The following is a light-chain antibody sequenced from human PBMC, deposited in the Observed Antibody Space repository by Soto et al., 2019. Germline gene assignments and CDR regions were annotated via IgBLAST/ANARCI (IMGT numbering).Light chain of an antibody. Sequence: QLVLTQSPSASASLGASVKLTCTLSSGHSSYAIAWHQQQPEKGPRYLMKLDYDGSHTKGDAIPDRFSGSSSGAERYLTISGLQSEDEADYYCQTWGTGIHVVFGGGTKLTVL. J-gene: IGLJ2*01. CDR2: LDYDGSH. CDR3: QTWGTGIHVV. V-gene: IGLV4-69*01. CDR1: SGHSSYA.